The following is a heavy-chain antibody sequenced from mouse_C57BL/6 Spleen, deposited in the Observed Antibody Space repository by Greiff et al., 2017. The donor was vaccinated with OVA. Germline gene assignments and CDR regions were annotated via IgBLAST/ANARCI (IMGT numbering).Heavy chain of an antibody. CDR1: GYAFSSYW. D-gene: IGHD1-1*01. J-gene: IGHJ3*01. V-gene: IGHV1-80*01. CDR3: ARSNHALTGFAY. CDR2: IYPGDGDT. Sequence: VKLQESGAELVKPGASVKISCKASGYAFSSYWMNWVKQRPGKGLEWIGQIYPGDGDTNYNGKFKGKATLTADKSSSTAYMQLSSLTSEDSAVYFCARSNHALTGFAYWGQGTLVTVSA.